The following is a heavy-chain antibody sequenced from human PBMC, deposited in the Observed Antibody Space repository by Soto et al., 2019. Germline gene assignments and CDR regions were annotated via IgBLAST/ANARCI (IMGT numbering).Heavy chain of an antibody. CDR3: ARNSDRTAGGAFDI. V-gene: IGHV3-53*01. CDR2: IYSGGST. CDR1: GFTVSSNY. J-gene: IGHJ3*02. Sequence: EVQLVESGGGLIQPGGSLRLSCAASGFTVSSNYMSWVRQAPGKGLEWVSVIYSGGSTYYADSVKGRFTISRDNSKNTLSLQMNSLRAEDTAVYYCARNSDRTAGGAFDIWGQGTMVTVSS. D-gene: IGHD2-2*01.